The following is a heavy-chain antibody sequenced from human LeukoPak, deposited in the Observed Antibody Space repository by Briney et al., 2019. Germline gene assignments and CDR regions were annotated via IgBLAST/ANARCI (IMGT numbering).Heavy chain of an antibody. D-gene: IGHD1-26*01. J-gene: IGHJ4*02. Sequence: PGGSLRLSCAASGFTFSSYSMNWVRQAPGKGLEWVSSMSVSSGLIYHADSVKGRFTISRDNAKSSLYLQMNRLRVEDTAVYYCAREFAGSASGAGYWGQGTLVTVSS. V-gene: IGHV3-21*01. CDR3: AREFAGSASGAGY. CDR1: GFTFSSYS. CDR2: MSVSSGLI.